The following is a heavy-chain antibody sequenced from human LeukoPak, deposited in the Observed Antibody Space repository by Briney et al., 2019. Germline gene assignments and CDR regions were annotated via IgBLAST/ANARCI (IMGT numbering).Heavy chain of an antibody. CDR2: ISSDGNNK. Sequence: GGSLRLSCTASGFTFRSYALHWVRQAPGKGLEWVAVISSDGNNKSYADSVKGRFTISRDNSKNTLDLQMNSLRIEDTAVYYCARDPPGAHFDYWGQGTLVTVSS. V-gene: IGHV3-30-3*01. CDR1: GFTFRSYA. CDR3: ARDPPGAHFDY. D-gene: IGHD7-27*01. J-gene: IGHJ4*02.